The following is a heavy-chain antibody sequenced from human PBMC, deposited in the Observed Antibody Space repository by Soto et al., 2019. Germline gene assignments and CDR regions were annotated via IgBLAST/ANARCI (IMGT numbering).Heavy chain of an antibody. D-gene: IGHD3-10*01. V-gene: IGHV4-34*01. CDR3: ARASPPPPPTYYYGSGSYYKGRYFDY. CDR2: INHSGST. J-gene: IGHJ4*02. Sequence: SETLSLTCAVYGGSFSGYYWSWIRQPPGKGLEWIGEINHSGSTNYNPSLKSRVTISVDTSKNQFSLKLSSVTAADTAVYYCARASPPPPPTYYYGSGSYYKGRYFDYWGQGTLVTVSS. CDR1: GGSFSGYY.